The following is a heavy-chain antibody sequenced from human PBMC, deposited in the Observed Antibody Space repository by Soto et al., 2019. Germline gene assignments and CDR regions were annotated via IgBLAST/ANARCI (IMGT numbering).Heavy chain of an antibody. CDR3: ARVSSGWSGTGGGY. CDR1: GYTFTSYD. Sequence: GASVKVSCKASGYTFTSYDINWVRQATGQGLEWMGWMNPNSGNTGYAQKFQGRVTMTRNTSISTAYMELSSLRSEDTAVYYCARVSSGWSGTGGGYWGQGTLVTVSS. CDR2: MNPNSGNT. V-gene: IGHV1-8*01. J-gene: IGHJ4*02. D-gene: IGHD6-19*01.